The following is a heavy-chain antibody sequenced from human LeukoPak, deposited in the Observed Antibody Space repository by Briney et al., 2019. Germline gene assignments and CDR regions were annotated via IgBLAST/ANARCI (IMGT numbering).Heavy chain of an antibody. CDR3: ATTYYYDSSGYSGWFDP. CDR2: INPNSGGT. Sequence: ASVKVSCKASGYTFTGYYMHWVRQAPGQGLEWMGWINPNSGGTNYAQKFQGRVTMTRDTSISTAYMELSSLRSEDTAVYYCATTYYYDSSGYSGWFDPWGQGTLVTVSS. V-gene: IGHV1-2*02. CDR1: GYTFTGYY. D-gene: IGHD3-22*01. J-gene: IGHJ5*02.